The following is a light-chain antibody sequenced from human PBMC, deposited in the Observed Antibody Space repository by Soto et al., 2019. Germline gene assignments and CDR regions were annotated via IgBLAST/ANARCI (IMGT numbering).Light chain of an antibody. J-gene: IGKJ1*01. CDR2: GPS. CDR1: QSVSSSY. V-gene: IGKV3-20*01. CDR3: QQYGSSQS. Sequence: EIVLTQSPGTLSLSPGERATLSCRASQSVSSSYLAWYQQKPGQAPRLLIYGPSSRATGIPDRFSGSGSGTAFSLTISRLEPEDFAVYYCQQYGSSQSFAQGTKVEIK.